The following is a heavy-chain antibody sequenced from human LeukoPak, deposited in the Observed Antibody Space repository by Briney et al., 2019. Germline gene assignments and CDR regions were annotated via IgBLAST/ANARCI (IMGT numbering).Heavy chain of an antibody. J-gene: IGHJ4*02. Sequence: PSETLSLTCTVSGGSISSYYWSWIRQPPGKGLEWIGYIYYSGSTNYNPSLKSRVTISVDTSKNQFSLKLSSATAADTAVYYCARVYYYDSSGYWVYYFDYWGQGTLVTVSS. CDR2: IYYSGST. V-gene: IGHV4-59*01. D-gene: IGHD3-22*01. CDR1: GGSISSYY. CDR3: ARVYYYDSSGYWVYYFDY.